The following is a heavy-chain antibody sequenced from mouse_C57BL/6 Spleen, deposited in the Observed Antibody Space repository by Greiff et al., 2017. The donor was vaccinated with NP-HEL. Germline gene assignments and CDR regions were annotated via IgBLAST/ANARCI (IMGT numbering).Heavy chain of an antibody. CDR3: ARVSAYSNGGFAY. D-gene: IGHD2-5*01. Sequence: LQQSGAELVRPGSSVKLSCKDSYFAFMASAMHWVKQRPGHGLEWIGSFTMYSDATEYSETFKGTATLTANTSSSTSYMELSSLTSADSAVYYWARVSAYSNGGFAYWGQGTLVTVSA. CDR1: YFAFMASA. V-gene: IGHV1-49*01. CDR2: FTMYSDAT. J-gene: IGHJ3*01.